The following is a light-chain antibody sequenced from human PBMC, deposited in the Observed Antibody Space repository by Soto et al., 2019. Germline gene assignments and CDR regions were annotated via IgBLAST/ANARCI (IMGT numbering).Light chain of an antibody. J-gene: IGKJ2*01. CDR1: QSVLYSSNNQNY. CDR2: WAS. Sequence: DIVMTQSPDSLAVSLGERATINCKSSQSVLYSSNNQNYLAWYQQKPGQPPKLLIYWASTRESGVPDRFSGSGSGTDFTLTISSLQVEDVAVYYCQQYYSTPPTFGQGTKLEIK. V-gene: IGKV4-1*01. CDR3: QQYYSTPPT.